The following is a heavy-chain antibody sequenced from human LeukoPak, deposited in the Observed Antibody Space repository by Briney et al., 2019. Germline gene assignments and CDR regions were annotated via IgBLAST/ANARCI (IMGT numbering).Heavy chain of an antibody. Sequence: GGSLRLSCAASGFAFRTYWMNWVRQAPGKGLVWVSRIESDGSSTSYADSVKGRFTISRDNAANTLYLQMNSLRAEDTAVYYCATTRYDAFDIWGQGTMVTVSS. CDR2: IESDGSST. J-gene: IGHJ3*02. CDR3: ATTRYDAFDI. CDR1: GFAFRTYW. D-gene: IGHD1-1*01. V-gene: IGHV3-74*01.